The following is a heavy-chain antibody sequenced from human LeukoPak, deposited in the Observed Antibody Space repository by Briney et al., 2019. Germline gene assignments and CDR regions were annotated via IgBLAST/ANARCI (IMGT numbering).Heavy chain of an antibody. CDR3: AKVDRLWSGYSAFYFAY. V-gene: IGHV4-4*07. D-gene: IGHD3-3*01. CDR1: GGSISGYY. J-gene: IGHJ4*02. Sequence: PSETLSLTRTDSGGSISGYYWSWIRQPAGKGLEWIGRIYIGGSTNYSPSLKSRVTMSVVTSKNQFSLRLSSVTAADTAVYYCAKVDRLWSGYSAFYFAYWGQGTLVTVSS. CDR2: IYIGGST.